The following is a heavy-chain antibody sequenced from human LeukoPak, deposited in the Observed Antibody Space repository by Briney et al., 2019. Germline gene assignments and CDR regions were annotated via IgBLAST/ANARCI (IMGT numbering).Heavy chain of an antibody. V-gene: IGHV4-59*01. CDR1: GGSISSYY. CDR3: ARVSGYDWESFYDY. CDR2: IYYSGST. J-gene: IGHJ4*02. Sequence: SETLSLTCTVSGGSISSYYWSWIRQPPGKGLEWIGYIYYSGSTNYNPSLKSRVTISVETSKNESSLKLRSVTAADTAVYYCARVSGYDWESFYDYWGQGSLVTVSS. D-gene: IGHD5-12*01.